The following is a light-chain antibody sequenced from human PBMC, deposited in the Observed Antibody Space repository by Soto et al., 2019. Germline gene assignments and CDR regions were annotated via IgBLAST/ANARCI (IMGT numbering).Light chain of an antibody. J-gene: IGKJ4*01. CDR2: AAS. Sequence: AILITQSPSSISASKGDRVTITCRASQGISSYLAWYQQKPGKAPKLLIYAASTLQSGVPSRFSGSGSGTDFTLTISCLQSEDFAVYYCQQYNNWPPLTFGGGTKVDNK. V-gene: IGKV1-8*01. CDR1: QGISSY. CDR3: QQYNNWPPLT.